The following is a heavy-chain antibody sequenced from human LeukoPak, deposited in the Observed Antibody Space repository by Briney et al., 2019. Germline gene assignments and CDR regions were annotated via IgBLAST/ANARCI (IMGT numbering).Heavy chain of an antibody. V-gene: IGHV3-74*01. CDR3: ARQRSLEFDP. Sequence: GGSLRLSCAASGFTFSSYWMHWVRQVPGKGLVWVSRINTEGNSTTYADAVKGRFTISRDNAKNTLYLQMNSLRAEDTAVYYCARQRSLEFDPWGQGTLVTVSS. D-gene: IGHD3-16*01. CDR1: GFTFSSYW. J-gene: IGHJ5*02. CDR2: INTEGNST.